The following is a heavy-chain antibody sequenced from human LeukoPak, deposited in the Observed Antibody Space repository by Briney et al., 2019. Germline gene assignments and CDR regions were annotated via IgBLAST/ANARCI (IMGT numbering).Heavy chain of an antibody. CDR3: ARQRRRPMTTVTTRVFDY. J-gene: IGHJ4*02. Sequence: PSETLSLTCAVYGGSFSGYYWSWIRQPPGKGLEWIGEINHSGSTNYNPSLKSRVTISVDTSKNQFSLKLSSVTAADTAVYYCARQRRRPMTTVTTRVFDYWGQGTLVTVSS. D-gene: IGHD4-17*01. V-gene: IGHV4-34*01. CDR2: INHSGST. CDR1: GGSFSGYY.